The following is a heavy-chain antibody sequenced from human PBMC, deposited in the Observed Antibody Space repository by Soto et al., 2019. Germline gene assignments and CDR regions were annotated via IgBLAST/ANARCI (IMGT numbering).Heavy chain of an antibody. CDR2: ISSNGGST. V-gene: IGHV3-64D*08. J-gene: IGHJ3*02. CDR1: GFTFSSYA. CDR3: VKERRIAAAGTREGSFNDAFDI. Sequence: GGSLRLSCSASGFTFSSYAMHWVRQAPGKGLEYVSAISSNGGSTYYADSVKGRFTISRDNSKNTLYLQMSSLRAEDTAVYYCVKERRIAAAGTREGSFNDAFDIWGTAPMVTLS. D-gene: IGHD6-13*01.